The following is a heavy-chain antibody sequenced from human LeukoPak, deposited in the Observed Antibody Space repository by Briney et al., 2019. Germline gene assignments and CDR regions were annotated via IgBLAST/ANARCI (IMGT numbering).Heavy chain of an antibody. D-gene: IGHD1-14*01. CDR2: IRTKGNSYAT. CDR3: ARATDYYYYYMDV. CDR1: GFTFSGSD. Sequence: PGGSLRLSCAASGFTFSGSDMHWVRQASGKGLEWVGRIRTKGNSYATTYAASVKGRFTISRDDSKNMAYLQMNSLKTEDTALYYRARATDYYYYYMDVWGKGTTVTVSS. J-gene: IGHJ6*03. V-gene: IGHV3-73*01.